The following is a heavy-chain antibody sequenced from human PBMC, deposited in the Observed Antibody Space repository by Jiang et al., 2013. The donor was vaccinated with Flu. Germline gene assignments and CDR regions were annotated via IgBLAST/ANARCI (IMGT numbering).Heavy chain of an antibody. J-gene: IGHJ4*02. CDR2: IRSKANSYAT. Sequence: KLSCAASGFTFSGSAMHWVRQASGKGLEWVGRIRSKANSYATAYAASVKGRFTISRDDSKNTAYLQMNSLKTEDTAVYYCTSPNLDYYDSRAFDYWGQGTLVTVSS. CDR1: GFTFSGSA. V-gene: IGHV3-73*01. CDR3: TSPNLDYYDSRAFDY. D-gene: IGHD3-22*01.